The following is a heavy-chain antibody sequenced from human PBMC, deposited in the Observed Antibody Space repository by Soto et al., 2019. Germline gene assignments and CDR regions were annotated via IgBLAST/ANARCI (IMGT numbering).Heavy chain of an antibody. CDR3: AKDLLVATVYYGMDV. CDR1: GFNFNSYG. Sequence: PGGSLRLSYAASGFNFNSYGMHWVRQAPGKGLEWVAVISYDGSNKYYADSVKGRFTISRDNSKNTLYLQMNSLRAEDTAVYYCAKDLLVATVYYGMDVWGQGTTVTVSS. D-gene: IGHD5-12*01. J-gene: IGHJ6*02. CDR2: ISYDGSNK. V-gene: IGHV3-30*18.